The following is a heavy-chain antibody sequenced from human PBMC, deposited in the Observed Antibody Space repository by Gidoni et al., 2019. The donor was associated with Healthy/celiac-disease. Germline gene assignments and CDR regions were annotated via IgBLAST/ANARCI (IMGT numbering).Heavy chain of an antibody. V-gene: IGHV3-23*01. D-gene: IGHD3-22*01. J-gene: IGHJ4*02. CDR2: SRGSGGST. CDR3: AKFGGQDYDDSSGYLIGD. CDR1: GFTFSSSA. Sequence: EVQLLESGGGLVQPGGSLSLSCAAAGFTFSSSALGWVRQAPGKGLEWVSASRGSGGSTDYADAVKGRFTIARDKSKNTLYLKMNSRRGEDTAVYYCAKFGGQDYDDSSGYLIGDWGQGTLVTVSS.